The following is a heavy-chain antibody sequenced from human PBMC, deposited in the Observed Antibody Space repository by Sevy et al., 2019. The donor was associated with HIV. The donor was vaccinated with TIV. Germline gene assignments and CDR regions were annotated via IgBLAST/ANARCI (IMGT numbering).Heavy chain of an antibody. V-gene: IGHV3-21*01. D-gene: IGHD3-22*01. CDR2: ISGSDDYI. J-gene: IGHJ4*02. CDR3: ARDGTYYYDSSGLPFSFDFDY. Sequence: GGSLRLSCAGSGFIFSAYTMNWVRQAPGKGLEWVSSISGSDDYIYYADSVEGRFTVSRDNAKNSLYLQMNSLRAEDTAVYYCARDGTYYYDSSGLPFSFDFDYWGQGTLVTVSS. CDR1: GFIFSAYT.